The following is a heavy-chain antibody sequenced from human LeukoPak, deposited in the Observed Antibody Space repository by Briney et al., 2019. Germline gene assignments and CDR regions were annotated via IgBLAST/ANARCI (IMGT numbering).Heavy chain of an antibody. V-gene: IGHV3-23*01. CDR1: GFTFSSYA. CDR3: AKEFGDYYGTSGYPNDAFDI. CDR2: ISGSGGST. Sequence: GGSLRLSCAASGFTFSSYAMSWVRQAPGKGLEWVSAISGSGGSTYYADSVKGRFTISRDNSKNTLYLQMNSLRAVDTAVYYCAKEFGDYYGTSGYPNDAFDIWGQGTMVTVSS. J-gene: IGHJ3*02. D-gene: IGHD3-22*01.